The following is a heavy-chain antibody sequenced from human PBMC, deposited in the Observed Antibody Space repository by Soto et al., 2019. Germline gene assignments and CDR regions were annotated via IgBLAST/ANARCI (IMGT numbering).Heavy chain of an antibody. Sequence: GGSLRLSCAASGFTFRNSAMNWVRQAPGRGLEWVSTISNSGSTYYADAVKGRFTISRDISKNTLYLQMSSLRADDTALYYCAKDREGYCSSTSCLYYFDSWGQGTQVTVSS. D-gene: IGHD2-2*01. CDR1: GFTFRNSA. CDR3: AKDREGYCSSTSCLYYFDS. CDR2: ISNSGST. V-gene: IGHV3-23*01. J-gene: IGHJ4*02.